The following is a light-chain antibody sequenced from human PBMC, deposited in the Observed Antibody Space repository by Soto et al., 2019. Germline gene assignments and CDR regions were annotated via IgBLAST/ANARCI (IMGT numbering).Light chain of an antibody. CDR3: NSYSNTTTLYV. CDR1: SSDVGGYNY. CDR2: DVS. V-gene: IGLV2-14*01. Sequence: QSVLTQPASVSGSPGQSITISCTGTSSDVGGYNYVSWYQQHPGKAPKLMIYDVSNRPSGVFNRFSGAKSGNTASLTISGLQAEDEANYYCNSYSNTTTLYVFGTGTKLTGL. J-gene: IGLJ1*01.